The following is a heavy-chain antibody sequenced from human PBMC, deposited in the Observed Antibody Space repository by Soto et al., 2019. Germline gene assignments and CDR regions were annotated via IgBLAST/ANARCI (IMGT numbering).Heavy chain of an antibody. CDR2: ISYDGSNK. J-gene: IGHJ4*02. CDR3: AKNSGYDYGDHCDY. V-gene: IGHV3-30*18. D-gene: IGHD5-12*01. CDR1: GFTFSNSA. Sequence: QVQLVESGGGVVQPGRSLRLSCAASGFTFSNSAMHWLRQAPGKGLEWVALISYDGSNKYFAGSVKGRFTISRDNSKNTLYLQMDSLRAEDTAMYYCAKNSGYDYGDHCDYWGQGTLVTVSS.